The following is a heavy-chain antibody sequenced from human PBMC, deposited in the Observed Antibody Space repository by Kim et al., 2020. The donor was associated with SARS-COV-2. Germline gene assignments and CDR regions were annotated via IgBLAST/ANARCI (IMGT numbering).Heavy chain of an antibody. J-gene: IGHJ4*02. CDR2: ISSSSSTI. CDR3: ARKAAAGRADY. D-gene: IGHD6-13*01. Sequence: GGSLRLSCAASGFTFSSYSMNWVRQAPGKGLEWVSYISSSSSTIYYADSVKGRFTISRDNAKNSLYLQMNSLRAEDTAVYYCARKAAAGRADYWGQGTLVTVSS. CDR1: GFTFSSYS. V-gene: IGHV3-48*04.